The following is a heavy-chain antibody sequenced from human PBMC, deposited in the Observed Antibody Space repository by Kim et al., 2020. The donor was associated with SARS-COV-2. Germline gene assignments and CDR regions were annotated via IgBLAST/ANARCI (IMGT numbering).Heavy chain of an antibody. D-gene: IGHD1-1*01. CDR3: AGYNWNDFDAFDI. V-gene: IGHV4-59*08. J-gene: IGHJ3*02. CDR1: GGSISSYY. Sequence: SETLSLTCTVSGGSISSYYWSWIRQPPGEGLEWIGYIYYSGSTNYNPSLKSRVTISVDTSKNQFSLKLSSVTAADTAVYYCAGYNWNDFDAFDIWGQGTMVTVSS. CDR2: IYYSGST.